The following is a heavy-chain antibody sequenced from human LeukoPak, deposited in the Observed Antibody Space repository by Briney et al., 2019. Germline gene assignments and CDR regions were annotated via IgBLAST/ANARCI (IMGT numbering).Heavy chain of an antibody. Sequence: GASVKVSCKASGYTFTSYGISWVRQAPGQGLEWMGWISAHNGNINYAQQFQGRVTMTTDTSTSTAYMELRSLRSDDTAVYYCARDDIAAAQHSDYWGQGTLVTVSS. CDR1: GYTFTSYG. V-gene: IGHV1-18*01. CDR3: ARDDIAAAQHSDY. J-gene: IGHJ4*02. CDR2: ISAHNGNI. D-gene: IGHD6-13*01.